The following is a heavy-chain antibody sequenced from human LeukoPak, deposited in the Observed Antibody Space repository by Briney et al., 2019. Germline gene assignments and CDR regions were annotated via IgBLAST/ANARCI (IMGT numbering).Heavy chain of an antibody. V-gene: IGHV4-59*01. Sequence: SETLSLTCTVSGGSISSYYWSWIRQPPGKGLEWIGYIYYSGSTNYNPSLKSRVTISVDTSKNQFSLKLSSVTAADTAVYYCARAFFDYGDYWFDPWGQGTLVTVSS. J-gene: IGHJ5*02. D-gene: IGHD4-17*01. CDR1: GGSISSYY. CDR2: IYYSGST. CDR3: ARAFFDYGDYWFDP.